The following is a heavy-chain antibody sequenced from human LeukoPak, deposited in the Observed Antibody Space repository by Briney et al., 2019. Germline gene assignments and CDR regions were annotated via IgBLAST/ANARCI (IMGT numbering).Heavy chain of an antibody. J-gene: IGHJ5*01. CDR2: INTDGSRT. Sequence: GGSLRLSCAASGFTFSSSWMHWARQAPGKGLVWVSRINTDGSRTDHADSVKGRFTISRDNAKDTLYLQMSSLRAEDTAVYYCVRGFGGRTDSWGQGTEVTVST. CDR3: VRGFGGRTDS. D-gene: IGHD2-15*01. V-gene: IGHV3-74*01. CDR1: GFTFSSSW.